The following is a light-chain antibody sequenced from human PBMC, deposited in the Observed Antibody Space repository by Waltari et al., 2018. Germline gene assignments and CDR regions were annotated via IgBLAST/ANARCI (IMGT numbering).Light chain of an antibody. Sequence: EIVFTQSPGTLSLSPGERATLSCRASQSVGKSLAWYQQRPGQAPRLLIYDASARATGTPGRFRGSGFGTDFSLAISSLEPEDFAVYFCQHYVNLPVTFGQGTKVEI. CDR1: QSVGKS. CDR3: QHYVNLPVT. J-gene: IGKJ1*01. CDR2: DAS. V-gene: IGKV3-20*01.